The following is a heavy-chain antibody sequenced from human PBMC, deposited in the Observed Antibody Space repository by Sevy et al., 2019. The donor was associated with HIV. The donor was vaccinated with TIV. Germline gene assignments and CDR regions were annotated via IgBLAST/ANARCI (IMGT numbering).Heavy chain of an antibody. CDR1: GGSITSVNW. CDR2: IYHSGST. D-gene: IGHD3-16*01. CDR3: ARGGETPRGFDP. Sequence: SETLSLTCAVSGGSITSVNWWHWVRQPPGKGLEWIGEIYHSGSTNYNPSLKIRVTISVDNSKNQFSLNLYSVTAADTAVYYCARGGETPRGFDPWGQGSLVTVSS. V-gene: IGHV4-4*02. J-gene: IGHJ5*02.